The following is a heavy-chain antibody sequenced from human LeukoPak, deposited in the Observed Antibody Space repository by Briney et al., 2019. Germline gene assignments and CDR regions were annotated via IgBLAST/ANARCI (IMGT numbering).Heavy chain of an antibody. Sequence: VASVKVSCKASGYTFTSYGISWMRQAPGQGLEWMGWISAYNGNTNYAQKLQGRVTMTTDTSTSTAYMELRSLRSDDTAVYYCAREATRGYSYGYGMDVWGQGTTVTVSS. J-gene: IGHJ6*02. CDR2: ISAYNGNT. V-gene: IGHV1-18*01. CDR3: AREATRGYSYGYGMDV. D-gene: IGHD5-18*01. CDR1: GYTFTSYG.